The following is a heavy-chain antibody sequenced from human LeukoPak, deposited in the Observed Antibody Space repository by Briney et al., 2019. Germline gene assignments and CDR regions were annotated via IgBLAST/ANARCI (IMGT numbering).Heavy chain of an antibody. CDR1: GYTFTSYD. Sequence: GASVKVSCKASGYTFTSYDINWVRQATGQGLEWMRWMNPNSGNTGYAQKFQGRVTMTRNTSISTAYMELSSLRSEDTAVYYCARTGATVTTVGGFDPWGQGTLVTVSS. CDR3: ARTGATVTTVGGFDP. V-gene: IGHV1-8*01. J-gene: IGHJ5*02. CDR2: MNPNSGNT. D-gene: IGHD4-11*01.